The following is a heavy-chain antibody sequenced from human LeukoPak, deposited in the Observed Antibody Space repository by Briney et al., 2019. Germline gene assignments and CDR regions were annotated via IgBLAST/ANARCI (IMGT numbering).Heavy chain of an antibody. Sequence: VASVKVSCKASGYTFTSYYMHWVRQAPGQGLEWMGIINPSGGSTSYAQKFQGRVTMTRDMSTSTVYMELSSLRSEDTAVYYCARVEYYDSSGYYETSVYWGQGTLVTVSS. J-gene: IGHJ4*02. CDR3: ARVEYYDSSGYYETSVY. V-gene: IGHV1-46*01. CDR2: INPSGGST. D-gene: IGHD3-22*01. CDR1: GYTFTSYY.